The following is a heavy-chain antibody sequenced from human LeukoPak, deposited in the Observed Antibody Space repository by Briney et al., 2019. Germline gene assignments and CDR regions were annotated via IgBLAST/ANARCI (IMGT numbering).Heavy chain of an antibody. D-gene: IGHD4-17*01. Sequence: PSETLSLTCTVSGGSINDYYWTWIRQAPGKGLEWIGYISNSETTDYNPSLKSRVTMSVDTSNNEFSLRLTSVTAADTAMYYCARVVRGAVTSNCFDPWGQGTLVTVSS. CDR3: ARVVRGAVTSNCFDP. CDR2: ISNSETT. J-gene: IGHJ5*02. CDR1: GGSINDYY. V-gene: IGHV4-59*01.